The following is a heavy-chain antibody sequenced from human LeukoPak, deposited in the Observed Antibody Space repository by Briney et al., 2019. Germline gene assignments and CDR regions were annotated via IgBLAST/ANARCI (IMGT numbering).Heavy chain of an antibody. CDR3: ARGGCRVSFVVVVSVPVRGYFFDS. CDR1: CRSFSVYY. V-gene: IGHV4-34*01. CDR2: INHRRST. J-gene: IGHJ4*02. D-gene: IGHD2-15*01. Sequence: SETLSLTCAVYCRSFSVYYWSWIRQPPGKGLDWIGEINHRRSTNYNPSLKSRVTMSVDTSKNQFSLKLRSPTAADTAVYYWARGGCRVSFVVVVSVPVRGYFFDSWGQGALVTVSS.